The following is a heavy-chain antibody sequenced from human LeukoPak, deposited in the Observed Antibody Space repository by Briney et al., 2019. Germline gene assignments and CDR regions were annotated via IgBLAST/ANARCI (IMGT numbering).Heavy chain of an antibody. V-gene: IGHV4-31*03. D-gene: IGHD3-10*01. CDR3: ARESSGTYYNPLGYMDV. J-gene: IGHJ6*03. CDR2: IYYSGST. CDR1: GGSISSGGYY. Sequence: SQTLSLTCTVSGGSISSGGYYWSWIRQHPGKGLEWIGYIYYSGSTYYNPSLKSRVTISVDTSKNQFSLKLSSVTAADTAVYYCARESSGTYYNPLGYMDVWGKGTTVTVSS.